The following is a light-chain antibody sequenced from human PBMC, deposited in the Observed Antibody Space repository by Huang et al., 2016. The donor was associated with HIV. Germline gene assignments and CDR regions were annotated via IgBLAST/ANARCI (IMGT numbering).Light chain of an antibody. J-gene: IGKJ2*01. CDR3: HQSSSLPYT. Sequence: EIVLTQSPVFQSVNPKEKINITYRANQNIGNSLHLYQQKPDQSPQLLIKYASQTISGVPSRFSGSGSGTDFTLTINTPEAGDAATYYCHQSSSLPYTFGQGTKLEIK. CDR1: QNIGNS. CDR2: YAS. V-gene: IGKV6-21*02.